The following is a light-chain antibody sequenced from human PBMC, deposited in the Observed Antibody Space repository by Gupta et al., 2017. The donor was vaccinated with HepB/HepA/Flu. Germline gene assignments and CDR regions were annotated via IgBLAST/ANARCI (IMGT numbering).Light chain of an antibody. CDR2: RNN. V-gene: IGLV10-54*01. J-gene: IGLJ3*02. Sequence: QAGLTQPPSVSKGLRQTATLTCPGNSNNVGNQGAAWLQQHQGHPPKLLFYRNNNRPSGISERLSASRSGNTASLTITGLQPEDEADYYCSAWDSSLSAWVFGGGTKLTVL. CDR3: SAWDSSLSAWV. CDR1: SNNVGNQG.